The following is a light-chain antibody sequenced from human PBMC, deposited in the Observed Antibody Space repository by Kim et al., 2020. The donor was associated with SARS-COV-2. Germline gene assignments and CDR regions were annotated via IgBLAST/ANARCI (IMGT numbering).Light chain of an antibody. CDR1: SSGVGGFNY. Sequence: GHSTTLSCAGTSSGVGGFNYVSGYQQHPGIAPKLMIYDVSNRPSAVSNRFSGSESGNAASLSISGLQAEDEADYYCSSYTSRSTQVFGGGTQLTVL. CDR2: DVS. J-gene: IGLJ2*01. CDR3: SSYTSRSTQV. V-gene: IGLV2-14*03.